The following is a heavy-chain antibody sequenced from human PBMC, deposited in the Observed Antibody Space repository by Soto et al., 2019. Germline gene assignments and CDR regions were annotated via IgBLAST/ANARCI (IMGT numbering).Heavy chain of an antibody. D-gene: IGHD4-17*01. CDR1: GFTFSSYA. Sequence: QVQLVESGGGVVQPGRSLRLSCAASGFTFSSYAMHWVRQAPGKGLEWVAVISYDGSNKYYADSVKGRFTISRDNSKNTLYLQMNSLRAEDTAVYYSSSRDYGDYVLEYGGQGTLVTFSP. CDR2: ISYDGSNK. V-gene: IGHV3-30-3*01. CDR3: SSRDYGDYVLEY. J-gene: IGHJ4*02.